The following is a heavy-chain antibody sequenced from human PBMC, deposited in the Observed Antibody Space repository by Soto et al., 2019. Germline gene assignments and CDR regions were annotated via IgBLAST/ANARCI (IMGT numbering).Heavy chain of an antibody. J-gene: IGHJ3*01. V-gene: IGHV2-5*02. CDR3: AHSNGDDFWSGYCTWSAFDV. CDR2: IYWDNDK. D-gene: IGHD3-3*01. CDR1: GSSLSTSGVG. Sequence: QITLKESGPTLVKPTQHLTLTCTVSGSSLSTSGVGVGWIRQPPGKALEWLALIYWDNDKRYTPSPKSRLTITKDTSKNQVFLTMNNMDPEDTATYYCAHSNGDDFWSGYCTWSAFDVWGQGTMVTVSS.